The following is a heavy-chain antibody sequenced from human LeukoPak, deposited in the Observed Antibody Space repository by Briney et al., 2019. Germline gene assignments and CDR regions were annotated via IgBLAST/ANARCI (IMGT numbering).Heavy chain of an antibody. V-gene: IGHV3-64D*09. CDR2: ISSNGGST. CDR3: VGVRWFGGANWFDP. CDR1: GFTFSRCA. Sequence: AGGSLRLSCSASGFTFSRCAMHWVRQAPGRGLEYVSAISSNGGSTYYADSVKGRFTISRDNSKNTVYLQMSSLRAEDTAVYFCVGVRWFGGANWFDPWGQGTLVTVSS. D-gene: IGHD3-10*01. J-gene: IGHJ5*02.